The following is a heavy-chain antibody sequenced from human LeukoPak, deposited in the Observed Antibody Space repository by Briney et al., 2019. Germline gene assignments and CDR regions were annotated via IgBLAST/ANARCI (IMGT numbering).Heavy chain of an antibody. CDR1: RFTFSSYG. Sequence: GGTLRLSCAASRFTFSSYGMNWVRQAPGKGLEWVSYISSSGSTIYYADSVKGRFTISRDNAKNSLYLQMNSLRAEDTAVYYCAELGITMIGGVWGKGTTVTISS. J-gene: IGHJ6*04. CDR3: AELGITMIGGV. V-gene: IGHV3-48*03. CDR2: ISSSGSTI. D-gene: IGHD3-10*02.